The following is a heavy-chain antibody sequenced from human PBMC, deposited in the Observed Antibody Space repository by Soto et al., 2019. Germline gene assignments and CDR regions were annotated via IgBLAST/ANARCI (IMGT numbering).Heavy chain of an antibody. CDR1: GFSFSDHY. J-gene: IGHJ4*02. Sequence: GGSLRRSCAASGFSFSDHYMTWIRQAPGKGLEWVSKISGGGTTMYYADSVKGRFTVSRDNAKNSLYLQMNSLRAEDTAVYYCAGDPYYYGSEFWGQGALVTVSS. V-gene: IGHV3-11*01. CDR2: ISGGGTTM. D-gene: IGHD3-10*01. CDR3: AGDPYYYGSEF.